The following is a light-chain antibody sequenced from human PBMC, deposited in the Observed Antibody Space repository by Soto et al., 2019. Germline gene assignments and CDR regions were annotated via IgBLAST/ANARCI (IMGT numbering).Light chain of an antibody. CDR3: MQALQTPLT. CDR1: QSLLHSNGYTY. J-gene: IGKJ3*01. V-gene: IGKV2-28*01. CDR2: WGS. Sequence: EIVMTQSPATLPVTPGEPASISCRSSQSLLHSNGYTYLDWYLQKPGQSPQLLIYWGSNRASGVPDRFSGSGSGTDFTLKISRVEAEDVGVYYCMQALQTPLTFGPGTKVDIK.